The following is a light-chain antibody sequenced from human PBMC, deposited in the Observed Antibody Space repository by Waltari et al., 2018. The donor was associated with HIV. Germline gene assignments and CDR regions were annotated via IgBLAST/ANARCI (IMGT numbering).Light chain of an antibody. V-gene: IGLV2-14*03. CDR1: SSDVGGYNN. Sequence: QSALTQPASVSGSPGQSITISCTGTSSDVGGYNNVSWYQQHPGNAPKLMIYDVSNRPSGVSNRFSGSKSGNTASLTISGLQAEDEADYYCSSYTSSSTPVVFGGGTKLTVL. CDR3: SSYTSSSTPVV. CDR2: DVS. J-gene: IGLJ2*01.